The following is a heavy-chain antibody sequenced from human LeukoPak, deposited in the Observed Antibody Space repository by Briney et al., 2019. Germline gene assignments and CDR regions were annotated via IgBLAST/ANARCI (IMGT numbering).Heavy chain of an antibody. J-gene: IGHJ4*02. CDR3: ARDPVFSDSSGYYFDY. D-gene: IGHD3-22*01. V-gene: IGHV3-48*01. Sequence: GGSLRLSCAASGFTFSNYNMNWVRQAPGKGLECLAYISGSGSGIYYADSVKGGFTLSRDNAKNSLYLQMNSLRAEDTAVYYCARDPVFSDSSGYYFDYWGQGTLVTVSS. CDR1: GFTFSNYN. CDR2: ISGSGSGI.